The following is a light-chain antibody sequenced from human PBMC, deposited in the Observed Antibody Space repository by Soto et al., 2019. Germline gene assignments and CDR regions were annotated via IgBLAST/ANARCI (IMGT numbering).Light chain of an antibody. Sequence: DIQMTQSPSTLSASVGDRVTITCRASQSINNWLAWYQQKPGRAPKLLIYDVSSLESGVPSRFSGSGSGTEFTLSISSLQPDDFATYYCQQCNSFWTFGQGTKVEIK. CDR3: QQCNSFWT. J-gene: IGKJ1*01. CDR1: QSINNW. CDR2: DVS. V-gene: IGKV1-5*01.